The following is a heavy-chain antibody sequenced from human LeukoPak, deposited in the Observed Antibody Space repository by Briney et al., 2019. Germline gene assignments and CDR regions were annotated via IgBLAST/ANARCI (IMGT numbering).Heavy chain of an antibody. CDR3: ASGFSSSPYFDY. D-gene: IGHD6-6*01. CDR2: TTGSSSYI. V-gene: IGHV3-21*01. Sequence: PGGSLRLSCAASGFTSSTYYMNWVRQAPGKGLEWVSFTTGSSSYIYYTDSVKGRFTISRDNAKNSLFLQMNSLRDEDTAVYYCASGFSSSPYFDYWGQGTLVTVSS. CDR1: GFTSSTYY. J-gene: IGHJ4*02.